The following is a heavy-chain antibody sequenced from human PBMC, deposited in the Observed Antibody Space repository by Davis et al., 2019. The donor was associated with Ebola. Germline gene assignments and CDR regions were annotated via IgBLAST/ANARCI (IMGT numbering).Heavy chain of an antibody. J-gene: IGHJ4*02. CDR3: VREFHGGEFNY. CDR2: INPKIGGG. Sequence: ASVKVSCKASGYPFTNYGISWVRQAPGQGLEWMGWINPKIGGGNYAPKFQGRVTMTTDTSISTAYMDLSSLRSDDTAVFFCVREFHGGEFNYWGQGTLVTVSS. V-gene: IGHV1-2*02. D-gene: IGHD3-16*01. CDR1: GYPFTNYG.